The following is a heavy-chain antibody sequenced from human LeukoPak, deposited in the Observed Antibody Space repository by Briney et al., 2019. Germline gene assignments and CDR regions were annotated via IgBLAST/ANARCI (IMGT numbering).Heavy chain of an antibody. V-gene: IGHV4-39*07. Sequence: PSETLSLTCTVSGGSISSSSYYWGWIRQPPGKGLDWIGSIYYSGSTYYNPSLKSRVTISGDTSKNQFSLKLSSVTAADTAVYYCTRDRSALDTWGQGTMVTVSS. CDR1: GGSISSSSYY. CDR2: IYYSGST. J-gene: IGHJ3*02. CDR3: TRDRSALDT.